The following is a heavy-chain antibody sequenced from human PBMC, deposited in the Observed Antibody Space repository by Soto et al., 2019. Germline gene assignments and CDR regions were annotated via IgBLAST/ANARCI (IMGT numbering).Heavy chain of an antibody. Sequence: QVQLVQPGAEVKKPGASVKFSCKASGYIFNNFYIHWVRQATGQGLEWIGIINPNGGSTNYAQKFQGRVTRTRDTSTSTVCMDLSSLRSEDTAVYYCTRGLASGDYWGQGTLITVSS. D-gene: IGHD6-6*01. V-gene: IGHV1-46*02. J-gene: IGHJ4*02. CDR1: GYIFNNFY. CDR2: INPNGGST. CDR3: TRGLASGDY.